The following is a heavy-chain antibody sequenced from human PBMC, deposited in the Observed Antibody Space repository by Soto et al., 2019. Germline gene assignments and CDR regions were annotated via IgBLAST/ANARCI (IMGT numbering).Heavy chain of an antibody. CDR3: ARHLGYSVVIFTYFDY. CDR2: IYYSGST. Sequence: SETLSLTCTVSGGSISSSSYYWGWIRQPPGKGLEWIGSIYYSGSTYYNPSLKSRVTISVDTSKNQFSLKLSSVTAADTAVYYCARHLGYSVVIFTYFDYWGQGTLVTVSS. J-gene: IGHJ4*02. D-gene: IGHD3-22*01. CDR1: GGSISSSSYY. V-gene: IGHV4-39*01.